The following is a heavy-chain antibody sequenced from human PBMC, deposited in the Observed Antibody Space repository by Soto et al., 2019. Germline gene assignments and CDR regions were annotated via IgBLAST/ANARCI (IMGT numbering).Heavy chain of an antibody. J-gene: IGHJ6*02. V-gene: IGHV3-33*01. D-gene: IGHD5-18*01. CDR2: IWYDGSNK. CDR1: GFTFSSYG. CDR3: ARDHRYSYVPGMDV. Sequence: VQLVESGGGVVQPGRSLRLSCAASGFTFSSYGMHWVRQAPGKGLEWVAVIWYDGSNKYYADSVKGRFTISRDNSKNTLYLQMNSLRAEDTAVYYCARDHRYSYVPGMDVWGQGTTVTVSS.